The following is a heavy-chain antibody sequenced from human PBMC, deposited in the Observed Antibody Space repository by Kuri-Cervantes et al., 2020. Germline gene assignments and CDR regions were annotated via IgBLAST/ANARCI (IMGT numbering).Heavy chain of an antibody. CDR3: ALITTIVVVITRRVYYYGMDV. CDR1: GGSFSGYY. CDR2: INHSGST. J-gene: IGHJ6*02. D-gene: IGHD3-22*01. V-gene: IGHV4-34*01. Sequence: SETLSLTCAVYGGSFSGYYWSWIRQPPGKGLEWIGEINHSGSTNYNPPLKSRVTISVDTSKNQFSLKLSSVTAADTAVYYCALITTIVVVITRRVYYYGMDVWGQGTTVTVSS.